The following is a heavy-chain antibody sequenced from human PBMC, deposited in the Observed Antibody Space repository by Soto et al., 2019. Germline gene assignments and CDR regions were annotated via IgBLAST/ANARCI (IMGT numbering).Heavy chain of an antibody. CDR3: GKYSGAYPVYNGIKV. J-gene: IGHJ6*02. CDR1: GFPFSTSA. V-gene: IGHV3-23*01. CDR2: ISGNSDAA. Sequence: GWSLRLSCAASGFPFSTSAMNLVRQAPGKGLEWVSIISGNSDAAHYAESVKGRFTSSRDNSKNTLYLQMNSPRAEDTAVYYCGKYSGAYPVYNGIKVWGHGTKVTVSS. D-gene: IGHD1-26*01.